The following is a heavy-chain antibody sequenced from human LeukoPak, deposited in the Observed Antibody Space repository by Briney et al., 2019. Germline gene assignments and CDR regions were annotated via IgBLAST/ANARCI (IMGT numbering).Heavy chain of an antibody. Sequence: SETLSLTCAVYGGSFSGYYWSWIRQPPGKGLEWIGEINHSGSTNYNPSLKSRVTISVDTSKNQFSLKLSSVTAADTAVYYCARFVLSCYPYWGQGTLVTVSS. CDR2: INHSGST. CDR1: GGSFSGYY. D-gene: IGHD2-15*01. V-gene: IGHV4-34*01. CDR3: ARFVLSCYPY. J-gene: IGHJ4*02.